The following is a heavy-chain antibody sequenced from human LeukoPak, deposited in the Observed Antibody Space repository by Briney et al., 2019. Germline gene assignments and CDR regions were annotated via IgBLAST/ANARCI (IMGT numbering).Heavy chain of an antibody. D-gene: IGHD4-17*01. CDR1: GLTFSSYG. Sequence: GGTLRLSCAGSGLTFSSYGMTWVRQAPGTGLEWVAAITGNGGDKRYAHSVKGRFTISRDNSQNTLYLQMNSLRAEDTAIYYCAKDPNGDYLGAFDSWGQGTLVTVSS. CDR2: ITGNGGDK. V-gene: IGHV3-23*01. J-gene: IGHJ4*02. CDR3: AKDPNGDYLGAFDS.